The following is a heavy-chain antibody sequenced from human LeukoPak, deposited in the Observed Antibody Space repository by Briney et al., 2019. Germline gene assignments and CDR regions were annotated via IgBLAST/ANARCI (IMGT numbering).Heavy chain of an antibody. CDR2: VSNGGNT. D-gene: IGHD1-26*01. V-gene: IGHV3-23*01. Sequence: GGSLRLSCAASGFTFSSYAMNWVRQAPGKGLEWVSSVSNGGNTYYADSVKGRFTISRDNSKNTLSLQMNSLRAEDTAVYYCAKGHSGNYYNFNSWGQGTLVTVSS. CDR1: GFTFSSYA. J-gene: IGHJ4*02. CDR3: AKGHSGNYYNFNS.